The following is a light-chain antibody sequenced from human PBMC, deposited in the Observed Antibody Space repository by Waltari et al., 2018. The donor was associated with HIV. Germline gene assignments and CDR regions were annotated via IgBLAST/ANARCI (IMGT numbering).Light chain of an antibody. Sequence: SYVVTQTPSAPVAPGQPARITCAGDDIGSESAHWYQPKPGQAPGLVVYDDRDRPSGIPERFTGSNSGNTATLTITRVEAGDEADYYCQVWESGGDIVFFGGGTKLTVL. CDR2: DDR. CDR3: QVWESGGDIVF. V-gene: IGLV3-21*02. CDR1: DIGSES. J-gene: IGLJ2*01.